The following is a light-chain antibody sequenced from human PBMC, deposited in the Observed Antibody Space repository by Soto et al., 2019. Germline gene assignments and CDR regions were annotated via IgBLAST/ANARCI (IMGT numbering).Light chain of an antibody. CDR2: KAY. J-gene: IGKJ4*01. V-gene: IGKV1-5*03. CDR1: QSISSG. Sequence: DIQMTQSPSTLSASVGDRVTITCRASQSISSGLAWYQQNPGKAPKLLIYKAYTLESGVPSRFSGSGSGTEFTLTISSLQPDDFATYYCQQYSSNPLTFGGGTKVEIK. CDR3: QQYSSNPLT.